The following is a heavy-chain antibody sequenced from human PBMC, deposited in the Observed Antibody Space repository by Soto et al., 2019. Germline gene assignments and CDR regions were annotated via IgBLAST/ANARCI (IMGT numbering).Heavy chain of an antibody. D-gene: IGHD5-18*01. CDR1: GGSISSGDYY. J-gene: IGHJ4*02. CDR2: IYYSGST. CDR3: ASNSSGYTFYDY. V-gene: IGHV4-30-4*01. Sequence: QVQLQESGPGLVKPSQTLSLTCTVSGGSISSGDYYWSWIRQPPGKGLEWIGYIYYSGSTYYNPYLKSRVTISVDTSKNQFSLKLRSVTAADTAVYYCASNSSGYTFYDYWGQGTMVTVSS.